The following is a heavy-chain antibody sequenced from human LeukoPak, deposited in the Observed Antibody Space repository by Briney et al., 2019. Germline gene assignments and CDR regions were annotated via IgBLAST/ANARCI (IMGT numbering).Heavy chain of an antibody. Sequence: SETLSLTCTVSGGSISSYYWSWIRQPPGKGLEWIGYIYYSGSTNYNPSLKSRVTISVDTSKNQFSLKLSSVTAADTAVYYCARELLDAFDIWGQGTMVTVSS. J-gene: IGHJ3*02. CDR2: IYYSGST. D-gene: IGHD1-26*01. V-gene: IGHV4-59*01. CDR3: ARELLDAFDI. CDR1: GGSISSYY.